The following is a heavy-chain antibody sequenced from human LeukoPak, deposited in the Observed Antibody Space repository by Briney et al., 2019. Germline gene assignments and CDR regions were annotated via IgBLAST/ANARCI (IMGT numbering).Heavy chain of an antibody. Sequence: GGSLRLSCAASGFTFSSYSMNWVRQAPGKGLEWVSYISSSSSTIYYADSVKGRFTISRDNAKNSLYLQMNSLRSEDTAVYYCARGTSTMVDDYWGQGTLVTVSS. CDR1: GFTFSSYS. CDR2: ISSSSSTI. J-gene: IGHJ4*02. D-gene: IGHD3-10*01. V-gene: IGHV3-48*04. CDR3: ARGTSTMVDDY.